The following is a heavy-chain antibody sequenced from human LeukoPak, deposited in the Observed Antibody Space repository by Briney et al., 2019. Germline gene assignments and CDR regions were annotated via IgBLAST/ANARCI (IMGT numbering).Heavy chain of an antibody. Sequence: ASVKVSCKASGYTFTSYGISWVRQAPGQGLEWMGWISAYNGNTNYARKLQGRVTMTTDTSTSTAYMGLRSLRSGDTAVYYCARDGIAAGEYYYYYYMDVWGKGTTVTVSS. CDR2: ISAYNGNT. J-gene: IGHJ6*03. V-gene: IGHV1-18*01. CDR1: GYTFTSYG. CDR3: ARDGIAAGEYYYYYYMDV. D-gene: IGHD6-13*01.